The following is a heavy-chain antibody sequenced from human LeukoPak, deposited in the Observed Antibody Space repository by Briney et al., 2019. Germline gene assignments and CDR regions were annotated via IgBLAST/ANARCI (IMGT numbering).Heavy chain of an antibody. Sequence: GGSLILSCAASAFTCSSYGMHWVRQAPGKGLEWVAFIRYDGSNKYYADSVKGRFTISRDNSKNTLYLQMNSLRAEDTAVYYCAKWAIFGEWNGDYWGQGTLVTVSS. CDR1: AFTCSSYG. J-gene: IGHJ4*02. CDR2: IRYDGSNK. V-gene: IGHV3-30*02. CDR3: AKWAIFGEWNGDY. D-gene: IGHD3-3*02.